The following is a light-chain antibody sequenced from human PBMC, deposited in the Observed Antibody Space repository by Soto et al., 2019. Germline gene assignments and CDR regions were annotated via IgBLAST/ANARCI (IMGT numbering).Light chain of an antibody. CDR1: QSVSSY. J-gene: IGKJ4*01. CDR3: QQRSNCPLT. Sequence: DIVLTQSPATLSLSPGERATLSCRASQSVSSYLAWYQQKPGQAPRLLIYDASNRATGIPARFSGSGSGTDFTLTISSLEPEDFAVYYSQQRSNCPLTFGGGTNVEIK. V-gene: IGKV3-11*01. CDR2: DAS.